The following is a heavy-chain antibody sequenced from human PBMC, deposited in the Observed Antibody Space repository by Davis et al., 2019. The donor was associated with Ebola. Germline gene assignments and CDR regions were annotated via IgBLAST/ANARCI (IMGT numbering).Heavy chain of an antibody. CDR1: GGSISSSSYY. V-gene: IGHV4-39*01. CDR2: IYYSGST. Sequence: MPGGSLRLSCTVSGGSISSSSYYWGWIRQPPGKGLEWIGSIYYSGSTYYNPSLKSRVTISVDTSKNQFSLKLSSVTAADTAVYYCAKEAETYYYDSSGYFTGRYFDYWGQGTLVTVSS. J-gene: IGHJ4*02. D-gene: IGHD3-22*01. CDR3: AKEAETYYYDSSGYFTGRYFDY.